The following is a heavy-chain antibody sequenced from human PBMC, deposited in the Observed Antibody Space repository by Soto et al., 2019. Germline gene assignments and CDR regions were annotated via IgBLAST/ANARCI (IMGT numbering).Heavy chain of an antibody. Sequence: ASVKVSCKASGYTFTSYAMHWLRQAPGQRLEWMGWINAGNGNTKYSQKFQGRVTITRDTSASTAYMELSSLRSEDTAVYYCARDAEADSSSWYNYFDYWGQGTLVTVSS. CDR1: GYTFTSYA. J-gene: IGHJ4*02. CDR2: INAGNGNT. D-gene: IGHD6-13*01. V-gene: IGHV1-3*01. CDR3: ARDAEADSSSWYNYFDY.